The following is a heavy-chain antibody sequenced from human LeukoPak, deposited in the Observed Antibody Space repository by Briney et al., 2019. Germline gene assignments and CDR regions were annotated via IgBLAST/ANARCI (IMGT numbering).Heavy chain of an antibody. CDR2: IYYGGSH. Sequence: SPTLSPTRPVSGASISSYYWGCIRHHPGGGREWLGYIYYGGSHNYHTPLKSRVPTPEETSKNHFSLKLTSVTAADTAVYYCAGADDCRGGSCYSRWGQGTLVTVSS. V-gene: IGHV4-59*07. CDR1: GASISSYY. D-gene: IGHD2-15*01. J-gene: IGHJ4*02. CDR3: AGADDCRGGSCYSR.